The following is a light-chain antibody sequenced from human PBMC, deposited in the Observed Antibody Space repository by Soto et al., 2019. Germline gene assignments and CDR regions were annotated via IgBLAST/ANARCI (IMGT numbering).Light chain of an antibody. CDR1: SSNIGAGYD. Sequence: QSVLTQPPSVSGAPGQRVTISCTGSSSNIGAGYDVHWYQQRPGTAPKLLIFGNINRPSGFPDRFSGSKSGTSAALAISGLQAEYEGDYYCQSYDSTLSAPYVFGTGTKLTVL. CDR3: QSYDSTLSAPYV. V-gene: IGLV1-40*01. CDR2: GNI. J-gene: IGLJ1*01.